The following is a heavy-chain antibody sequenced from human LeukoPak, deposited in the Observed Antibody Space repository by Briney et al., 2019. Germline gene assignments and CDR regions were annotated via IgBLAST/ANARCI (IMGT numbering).Heavy chain of an antibody. CDR2: TYSGGST. CDR1: GLTARTTY. V-gene: IGHV3-53*01. Sequence: GGPLRSPVEASGLTARTTYMGGFGKPPGKGLEWVSVTYSGGSTYYADSVKGRFTISRDNSKNTLYLQMNSLRAEDTAVYYCARSNWRYGMDVWGQGTTVTVSS. D-gene: IGHD1-20*01. CDR3: ARSNWRYGMDV. J-gene: IGHJ6*02.